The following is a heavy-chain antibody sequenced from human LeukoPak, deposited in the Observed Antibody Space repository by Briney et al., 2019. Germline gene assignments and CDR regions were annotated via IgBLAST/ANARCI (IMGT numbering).Heavy chain of an antibody. V-gene: IGHV4-59*08. D-gene: IGHD1-26*01. CDR1: GGSISSYY. CDR2: IYYSGST. CDR3: ASTHSGSNYYYGMDV. Sequence: PSETLSLTCSVSGGSISSYYWSWIRQPPGKGLERIGYIYYSGSTNYNPSLKSRVTISVDTSKNQFSLKLSSVTAADTAVYYCASTHSGSNYYYGMDVWGQGTTVTVSS. J-gene: IGHJ6*02.